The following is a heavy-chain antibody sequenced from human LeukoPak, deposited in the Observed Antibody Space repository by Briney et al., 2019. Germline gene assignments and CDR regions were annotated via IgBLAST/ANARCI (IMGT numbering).Heavy chain of an antibody. Sequence: SVKVSCKASGGTFSSYAISWVRQAPGQGLEWMGGITPIFGTADYAQKFQGRVTITADESTSTAYMELSSLRSEDTAVYYCARDGIHGTYYYDSTAVRDEDYYYYYGMDVWGQGTTVTVSS. CDR2: ITPIFGTA. V-gene: IGHV1-69*13. CDR3: ARDGIHGTYYYDSTAVRDEDYYYYYGMDV. CDR1: GGTFSSYA. D-gene: IGHD3-22*01. J-gene: IGHJ6*02.